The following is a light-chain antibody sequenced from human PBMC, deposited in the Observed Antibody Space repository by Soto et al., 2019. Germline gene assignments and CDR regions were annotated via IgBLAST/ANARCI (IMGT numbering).Light chain of an antibody. J-gene: IGKJ1*01. V-gene: IGKV1-39*01. Sequence: DIQMTQSPSSLSASVGDRVTITCRASQSISSYLNWYQQKPGKAPKLLIYAASSLQSGVPSRFSGSGSETDFTLTISSPQPEDFATYYCQQSYTTPRTFGQGTKVDIK. CDR1: QSISSY. CDR2: AAS. CDR3: QQSYTTPRT.